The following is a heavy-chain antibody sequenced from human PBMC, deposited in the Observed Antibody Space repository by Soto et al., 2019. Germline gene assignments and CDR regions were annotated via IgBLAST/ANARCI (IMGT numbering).Heavy chain of an antibody. Sequence: QPGGSLRLSCAASGFTFSNFAMIWVRQAPGKGLEWVSGISASGGGTHYADSVKGRFTISRDNSKNTLTLQMNSVRAEDTAVYYCAKLAYSSTDYWGQGTLVTVSS. CDR3: AKLAYSSTDY. CDR1: GFTFSNFA. D-gene: IGHD6-13*01. V-gene: IGHV3-23*01. J-gene: IGHJ4*02. CDR2: ISASGGGT.